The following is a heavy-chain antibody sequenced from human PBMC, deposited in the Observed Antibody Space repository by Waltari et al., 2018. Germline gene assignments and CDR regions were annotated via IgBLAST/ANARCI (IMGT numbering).Heavy chain of an antibody. CDR1: GGTFSSYA. CDR3: ATDSRYNWNQHI. J-gene: IGHJ3*02. Sequence: VQLVQSGAEVKKPGSSVKVSCKASGGTFSSYAISWVRQAPGQGLEWMGLVDPEDGETIYAEKFQGRVTITADTSTDTAYMELSSLRSEDTAVYYCATDSRYNWNQHIWGQGTMVTVSS. CDR2: VDPEDGET. D-gene: IGHD1-20*01. V-gene: IGHV1-69-2*01.